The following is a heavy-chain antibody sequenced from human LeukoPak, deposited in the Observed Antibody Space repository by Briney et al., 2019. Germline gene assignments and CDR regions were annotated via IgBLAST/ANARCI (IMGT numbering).Heavy chain of an antibody. J-gene: IGHJ4*02. D-gene: IGHD4-17*01. V-gene: IGHV3-30*04. Sequence: GRSLRLSCAASGFTFSSYAMHWVRQAPGKGLEWVAVISYDGSNKYYADSVKGRFTISRDNAKNSLYLQVNSLRAEDTAVYYCARVSPEVATVSTLDYWGQGTLVTVSS. CDR2: ISYDGSNK. CDR1: GFTFSSYA. CDR3: ARVSPEVATVSTLDY.